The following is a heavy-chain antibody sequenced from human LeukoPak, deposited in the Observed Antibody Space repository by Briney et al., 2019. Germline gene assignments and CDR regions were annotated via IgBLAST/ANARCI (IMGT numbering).Heavy chain of an antibody. D-gene: IGHD3-10*02. CDR3: AVCSANFDY. CDR2: INPNSGDT. V-gene: IGHV1-2*02. CDR1: GYTFTGYY. J-gene: IGHJ4*02. Sequence: ASVKVSCKASGYTFTGYYIHWVRQAPGQGLERMGWINPNSGDTNSAQKFQGRVTMTRGTSVSTAYMEVSSLRFDDTAVHYCAVCSANFDYWGQGTLVTVSS.